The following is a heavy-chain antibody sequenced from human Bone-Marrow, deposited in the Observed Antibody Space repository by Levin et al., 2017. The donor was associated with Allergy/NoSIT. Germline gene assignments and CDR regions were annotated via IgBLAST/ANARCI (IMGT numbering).Heavy chain of an antibody. Sequence: SETLSLTCAVSGDSMSSGGYSWSWLRQPPGKGLEWIGHIFHSGSAYYNPALKSRVTISVDRSKNQFSLRPTSVTAADTAVYYLARGWRISLLRGEIINWFDPWGRGTLVIVSS. CDR1: GDSMSSGGYS. CDR3: ARGWRISLLRGEIINWFDP. J-gene: IGHJ5*02. CDR2: IFHSGSA. V-gene: IGHV4-30-2*01. D-gene: IGHD3-10*01.